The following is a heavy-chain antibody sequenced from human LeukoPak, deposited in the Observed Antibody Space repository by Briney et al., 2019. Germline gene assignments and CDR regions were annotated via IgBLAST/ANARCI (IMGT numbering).Heavy chain of an antibody. Sequence: GGSLRLSCAASGFTFSSYDMNWVRQAPGKGLEWISYISTRGDTIYYADSVKGRFTISRDNAKNSLYLQMNSLGAEDTAVYYCARDRSVVYFDYWGQGTLATVSS. CDR2: ISTRGDTI. D-gene: IGHD2-21*01. CDR3: ARDRSVVYFDY. J-gene: IGHJ4*02. CDR1: GFTFSSYD. V-gene: IGHV3-48*03.